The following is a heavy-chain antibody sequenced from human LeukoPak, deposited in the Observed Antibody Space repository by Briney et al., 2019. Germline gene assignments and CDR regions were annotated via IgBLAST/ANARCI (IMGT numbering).Heavy chain of an antibody. CDR1: GGSISSYY. CDR2: IYYSGTT. D-gene: IGHD1-1*01. CDR3: ARVSWFPGTSYYYMDV. V-gene: IGHV4-59*01. J-gene: IGHJ6*03. Sequence: SETLSLTCTVSGGSISSYYWSWIRQPPGKGLEWIGYIYYSGTTNYNPSLESRVTISVDTSKSQFSRNLSSVTAADTAVYYCARVSWFPGTSYYYMDVWGKGTTVTVSS.